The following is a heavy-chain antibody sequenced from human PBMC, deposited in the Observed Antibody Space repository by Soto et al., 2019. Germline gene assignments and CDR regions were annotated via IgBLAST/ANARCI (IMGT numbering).Heavy chain of an antibody. J-gene: IGHJ4*02. CDR1: GGSFFGDNY. CDR3: AREGSGYDHTIFDY. V-gene: IGHV4-30-4*01. CDR2: IYYSGST. Sequence: SETLSLTCTVSGGSFFGDNYWSWIRQPPGRGLEWIGYIYYSGSTDYNPSLKSRVTISVDTSKNQFSLKLSSVTAADTAVYYCAREGSGYDHTIFDYWGQGTLVTVSS. D-gene: IGHD5-12*01.